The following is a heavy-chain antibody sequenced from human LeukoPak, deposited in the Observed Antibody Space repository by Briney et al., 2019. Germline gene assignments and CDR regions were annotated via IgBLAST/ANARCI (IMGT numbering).Heavy chain of an antibody. D-gene: IGHD3-22*01. J-gene: IGHJ5*02. CDR3: ARDMAYYYDSSGYYGSWFDP. V-gene: IGHV4-31*11. CDR2: IYYSGST. CDR1: GGSISSGGYY. Sequence: PSETLSLTCAVSGGSISSGGYYWSWIRQHPGKGLEWIGYIYYSGSTYYNPSLKSRVTIAVDTSTNQFSLKLSSVTAADTAVYYCARDMAYYYDSSGYYGSWFDPWGQGTLVTVSS.